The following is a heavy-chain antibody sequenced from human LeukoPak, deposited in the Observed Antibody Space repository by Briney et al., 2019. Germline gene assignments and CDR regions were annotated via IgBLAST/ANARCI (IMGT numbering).Heavy chain of an antibody. V-gene: IGHV5-51*01. CDR2: IYPGDSDT. D-gene: IGHD3-22*01. Sequence: GESLKISRKGSGYSFTSYWIGWVRQMPGKGLEWMGIIYPGDSDTRYSPSFQGQVTISADKSISTAYLQWSSLKASDTAMYYCARPDYYDSSGYYNPVYFQHWGQGTLVTVSS. CDR3: ARPDYYDSSGYYNPVYFQH. CDR1: GYSFTSYW. J-gene: IGHJ1*01.